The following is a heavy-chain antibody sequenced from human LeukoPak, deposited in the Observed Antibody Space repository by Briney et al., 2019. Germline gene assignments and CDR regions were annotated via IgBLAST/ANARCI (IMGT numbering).Heavy chain of an antibody. CDR1: GGSISSYY. CDR2: IYYSGST. V-gene: IGHV4-59*01. Sequence: SGTLSLTCTVSGGSISSYYWSWIRQPPRKGLEWIGYIYYSGSTNYNPSLKSRVTISVDTSKNQFSLKLSSVTAADTAVYYCARVKDDYNSYYYYYMDVWGRGTTVTVSS. J-gene: IGHJ6*03. D-gene: IGHD5-24*01. CDR3: ARVKDDYNSYYYYYMDV.